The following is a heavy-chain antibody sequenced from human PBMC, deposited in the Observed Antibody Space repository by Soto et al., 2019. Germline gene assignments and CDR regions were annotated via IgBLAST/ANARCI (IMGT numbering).Heavy chain of an antibody. CDR3: AKEAGGGAAMVTSYFDY. D-gene: IGHD5-18*01. V-gene: IGHV3-23*01. CDR2: ISGSGAST. CDR1: GITFSSYV. J-gene: IGHJ4*02. Sequence: EVQLLESGGGLVQPGGSLRLSCAASGITFSSYVLSWVRQAPGMGLEWVSSISGSGASTYYADSVKGRFTISRDTSKSALYLHLNSRRADDTAIDCWAKEAGGGAAMVTSYFDYWGQGTLGSVSS.